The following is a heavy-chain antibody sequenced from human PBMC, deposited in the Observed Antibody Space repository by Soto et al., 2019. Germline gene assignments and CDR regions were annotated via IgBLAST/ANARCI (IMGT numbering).Heavy chain of an antibody. D-gene: IGHD3-10*01. CDR1: GGSVSSGSYC. Sequence: SETLSLTCTVSGGSVSSGSYCWTWIRQHPVKGLEWMGHIYYSGSTSYNPSLKSRVTISIDTSKNQFSLKLTSVTAADTAVYYCARDGDYFGSGSPPLLSKWGQGTLVTVSS. CDR3: ARDGDYFGSGSPPLLSK. J-gene: IGHJ4*02. V-gene: IGHV4-31*03. CDR2: IYYSGST.